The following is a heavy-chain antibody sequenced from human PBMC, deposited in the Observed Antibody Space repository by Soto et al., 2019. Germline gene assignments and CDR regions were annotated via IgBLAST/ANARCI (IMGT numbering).Heavy chain of an antibody. V-gene: IGHV3-15*01. CDR3: TTGFGEDGESY. D-gene: IGHD3-10*01. CDR2: IKSKSNGGPT. Sequence: GGSLRLSCVGSGFTFADVWMNWIRQAPGKGLEWIGRIKSKSNGGPTDYAAFVKGRLIMSRDDSKNTLYLQVNSLRTEDTAVYYCTTGFGEDGESYWGQGAVVTVSS. CDR1: GFTFADVW. J-gene: IGHJ4*02.